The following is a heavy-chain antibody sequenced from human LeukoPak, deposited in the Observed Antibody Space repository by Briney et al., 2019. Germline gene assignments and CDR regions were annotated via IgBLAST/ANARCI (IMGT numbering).Heavy chain of an antibody. CDR2: INHSGST. D-gene: IGHD2-15*01. CDR1: GGSFSGYY. V-gene: IGHV4-34*01. CDR3: ARDTLVVVAATRGNWFDP. J-gene: IGHJ5*02. Sequence: PSETLSLTCAVYGGSFSGYYWSWIRQPPGKGLEWVGEINHSGSTNYNPSLKSRVTMSVDTSKNQFSLKLSSVTAADTAVYYCARDTLVVVAATRGNWFDPWGQGTLVTVSS.